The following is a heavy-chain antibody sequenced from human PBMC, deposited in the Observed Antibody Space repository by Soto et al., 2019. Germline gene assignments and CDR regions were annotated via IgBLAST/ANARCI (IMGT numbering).Heavy chain of an antibody. Sequence: QVQLVQSGSGVKKPGSSVKVSCKASGGSFSSNPIIWVRQAPGQGLEWMAGSIPIFATVHYAQKFQGRVTITADESTSTAYMELTSLRSEDTAVYFCARGGRGYSSAPRYYFDYWGQGTLVTVS. CDR3: ARGGRGYSSAPRYYFDY. CDR2: SIPIFATV. V-gene: IGHV1-69*01. CDR1: GGSFSSNP. J-gene: IGHJ4*02. D-gene: IGHD5-18*01.